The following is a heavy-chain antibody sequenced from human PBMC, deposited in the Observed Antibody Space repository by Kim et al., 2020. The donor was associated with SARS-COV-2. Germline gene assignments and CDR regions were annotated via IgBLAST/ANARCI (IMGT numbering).Heavy chain of an antibody. D-gene: IGHD3-10*01. V-gene: IGHV3-33*05. J-gene: IGHJ4*02. CDR1: GFTFSSYG. Sequence: GGSLRLSCAASGFTFSSYGMHWVRQAPGKGLEWVAVISYDGSNKYYADSVKGRFTISRDNSKNTLYLQMNSLRAEDTAVYYCASDRGPVRGVITRYFDYWGQGTLVTVSS. CDR3: ASDRGPVRGVITRYFDY. CDR2: ISYDGSNK.